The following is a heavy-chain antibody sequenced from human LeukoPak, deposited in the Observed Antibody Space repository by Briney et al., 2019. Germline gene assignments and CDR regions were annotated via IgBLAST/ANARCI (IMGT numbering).Heavy chain of an antibody. CDR3: ARHRSPYYYDSSGYPYWYFDL. J-gene: IGHJ2*01. CDR2: IYPGDSDT. Sequence: GESLKISCKGSGYSFTSYWIGWVRQMPGKGLEWMGIIYPGDSDTRYSPSFQGQVTISADKSISTAYLQWSSLKASDTAMYYCARHRSPYYYDSSGYPYWYFDLWGRGTLVTVSS. D-gene: IGHD3-22*01. V-gene: IGHV5-51*01. CDR1: GYSFTSYW.